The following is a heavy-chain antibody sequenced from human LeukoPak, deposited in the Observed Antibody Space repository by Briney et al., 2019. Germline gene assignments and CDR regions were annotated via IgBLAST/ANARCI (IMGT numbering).Heavy chain of an antibody. J-gene: IGHJ4*02. CDR2: IYSGGST. Sequence: PGGSLRLSCAASGFTVSSNYMSWVRQAPGKGLEWVSVIYSGGSTCYTDSVKGRFTISRDNSKNTLYLQMNSLRAEDTAVYYCARDLSVGAFDYWGQGTLVTVSS. CDR3: ARDLSVGAFDY. D-gene: IGHD1-26*01. V-gene: IGHV3-53*01. CDR1: GFTVSSNY.